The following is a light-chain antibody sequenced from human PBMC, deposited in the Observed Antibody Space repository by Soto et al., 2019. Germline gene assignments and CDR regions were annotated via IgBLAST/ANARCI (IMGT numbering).Light chain of an antibody. CDR1: QSVLYSSNNKNY. V-gene: IGKV4-1*01. CDR3: HQYYIGWG. Sequence: DIVMTQSPDSLAVSLGERATINCRSSQSVLYSSNNKNYLAWYQQKPGQPPKLLIYWASTRESGVPDRFSGSGSGTDFTLTITSLQAEDVAVYYCHQYYIGWGFGQGTKVEIK. CDR2: WAS. J-gene: IGKJ1*01.